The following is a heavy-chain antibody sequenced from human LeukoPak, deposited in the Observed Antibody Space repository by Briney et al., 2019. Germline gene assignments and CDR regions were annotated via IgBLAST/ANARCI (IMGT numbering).Heavy chain of an antibody. CDR2: ISGSGGST. J-gene: IGHJ3*02. Sequence: PGGSLRLSCAASGFTFSSYAMSWVRQAPGKGLEWVSAISGSGGSTYYADSVKGRFTISRDNAKNSLYLQMNSLRAEDTAVYYCARGGLHCSGGSCSNAFDIWGQGTMVTVSS. D-gene: IGHD2-15*01. V-gene: IGHV3-23*01. CDR3: ARGGLHCSGGSCSNAFDI. CDR1: GFTFSSYA.